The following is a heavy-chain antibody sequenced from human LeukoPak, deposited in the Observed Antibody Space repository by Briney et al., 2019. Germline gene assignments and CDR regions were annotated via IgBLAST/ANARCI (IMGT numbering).Heavy chain of an antibody. CDR2: ISSSSTI. D-gene: IGHD6-13*01. V-gene: IGHV3-48*01. J-gene: IGHJ4*02. CDR1: GFTFSSYS. Sequence: GGSLRLSCAASGFTFSSYSMNWVRQAPGKGLEWVSYISSSSTIYYADSVKGRFTISRDNSKNTLYLQMNSLRAEDTAVYYCARDEGSSRHYYFDYWGQGTLVTVSS. CDR3: ARDEGSSRHYYFDY.